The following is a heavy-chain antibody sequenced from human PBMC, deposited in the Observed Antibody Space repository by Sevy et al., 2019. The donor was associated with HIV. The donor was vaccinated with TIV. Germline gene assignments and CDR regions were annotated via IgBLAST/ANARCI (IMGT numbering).Heavy chain of an antibody. CDR1: GFSISPYA. CDR3: ARDAGYSTGWYAGY. Sequence: GGSLRLSCAASGFSISPYAFHWVRQAPGKGLEWVALMSYDGSTRYYADSAKGRFAISKDNSKNTLYLQMNSLRIEDTAIYSCARDAGYSTGWYAGYWGQGTLVTVSS. D-gene: IGHD6-19*01. V-gene: IGHV3-30*09. J-gene: IGHJ4*02. CDR2: MSYDGSTR.